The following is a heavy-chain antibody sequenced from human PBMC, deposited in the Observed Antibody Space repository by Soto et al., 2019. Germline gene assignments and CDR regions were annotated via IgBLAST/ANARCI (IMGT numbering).Heavy chain of an antibody. CDR1: GDSISSNSYF. J-gene: IGHJ4*02. CDR3: ARHSLSYCSGGTCYPGNFDY. Sequence: SETLSLTCTVSGDSISSNSYFWGWIRQPPGKGLEWIGSIYYSGSTYYNPSLKSRVTISVDTSKNQFSLKLSSVTAADTAVYYCARHSLSYCSGGTCYPGNFDYWGQGTPVT. V-gene: IGHV4-39*01. D-gene: IGHD2-15*01. CDR2: IYYSGST.